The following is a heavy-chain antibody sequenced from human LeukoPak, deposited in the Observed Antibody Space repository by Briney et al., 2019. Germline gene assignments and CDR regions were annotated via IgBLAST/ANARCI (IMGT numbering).Heavy chain of an antibody. CDR1: GFTFSSYA. V-gene: IGHV3-23*01. D-gene: IGHD2-15*01. J-gene: IGHJ3*02. Sequence: GGSLRLSCAASGFTFSSYAMGWVRQAPGKGLEWVSAISGSGGSTYYADSVKGRFTISRDNSKNTLYLQMNSLRAEDTAVYYCAKGLTFYCSGVAAENDAFDIWGQGTMVTVSS. CDR2: ISGSGGST. CDR3: AKGLTFYCSGVAAENDAFDI.